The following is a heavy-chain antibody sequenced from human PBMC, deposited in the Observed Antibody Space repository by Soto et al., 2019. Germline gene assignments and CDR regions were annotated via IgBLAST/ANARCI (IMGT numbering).Heavy chain of an antibody. CDR1: GFTFSSYA. Sequence: EVQLLESGGGLVQPGGSLRLSCAASGFTFSSYAMRWVRQAPVKGLEWVSAISGSGGSTYYADSVKGRFTISRDNSKNTLHLQMNCLSAEDGAVYYCARRGSGSYYDYRGQGPLVTDS. CDR3: ARRGSGSYYDY. V-gene: IGHV3-23*01. CDR2: ISGSGGST. D-gene: IGHD3-16*01. J-gene: IGHJ4*03.